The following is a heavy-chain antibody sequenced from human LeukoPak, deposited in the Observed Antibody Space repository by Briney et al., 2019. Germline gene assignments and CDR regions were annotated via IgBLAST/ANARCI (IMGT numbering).Heavy chain of an antibody. CDR3: ARDAHHYCSSTSCSPEGDWYFDL. J-gene: IGHJ2*01. D-gene: IGHD2-2*01. CDR1: GGSISSYY. Sequence: KPSETLSLTCTVSGGSISSYYWSWIRQPAGKGLEWIGRIYTSGSTNYNPSLKSRVTMSVDTSKNQFSLKLSSVTAADTAVYYCARDAHHYCSSTSCSPEGDWYFDLWGRGTLVTVSS. CDR2: IYTSGST. V-gene: IGHV4-4*07.